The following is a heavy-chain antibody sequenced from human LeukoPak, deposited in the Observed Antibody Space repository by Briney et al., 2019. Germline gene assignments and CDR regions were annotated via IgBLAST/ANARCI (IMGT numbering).Heavy chain of an antibody. D-gene: IGHD3-22*01. CDR1: GYTFTSYG. Sequence: ASVKVSCEASGYTFTSYGISWVRQAPGQGLEWMGWISAYNGNTNYAQKLQGRVTMTTDTSTSTAYMEPRSLRSDDTAVYYCARDEYYYDSSGYYAWRYWGQGTLVTVSS. CDR2: ISAYNGNT. CDR3: ARDEYYYDSSGYYAWRY. V-gene: IGHV1-18*01. J-gene: IGHJ4*02.